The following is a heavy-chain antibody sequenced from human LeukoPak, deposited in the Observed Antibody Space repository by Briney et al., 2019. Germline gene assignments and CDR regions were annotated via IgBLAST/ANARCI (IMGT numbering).Heavy chain of an antibody. V-gene: IGHV3-30*02. Sequence: PGGSLRLSCAASGFTFSSYWMSRVRQAPGKGLEWVAFIRYDGSNKYYADSVKGRFTISRDNSKNTLYLQMNSLRAEDTAVYYCAKGPEDVYCSSTSCYRNWFDPWGQGTLVTVSS. CDR1: GFTFSSYW. CDR2: IRYDGSNK. J-gene: IGHJ5*02. D-gene: IGHD2-2*01. CDR3: AKGPEDVYCSSTSCYRNWFDP.